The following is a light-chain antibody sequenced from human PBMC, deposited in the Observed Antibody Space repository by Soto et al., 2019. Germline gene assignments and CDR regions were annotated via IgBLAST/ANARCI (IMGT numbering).Light chain of an antibody. V-gene: IGKV3-20*01. CDR1: PSVSRNY. CDR3: QQYDSTPLT. J-gene: IGKJ4*01. Sequence: EIVLTQSPGTLSLSPGGRATLSCRASPSVSRNYVAWYQQKPGQSPSLLIYGASNRASGIPDRFSGSASGADFTLSIARLEPEDFAMYYCQQYDSTPLTFGGGTKVE. CDR2: GAS.